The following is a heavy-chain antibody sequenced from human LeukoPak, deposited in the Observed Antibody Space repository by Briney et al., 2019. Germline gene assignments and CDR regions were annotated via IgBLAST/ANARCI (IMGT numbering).Heavy chain of an antibody. CDR3: ARDGTIQLWFTD. Sequence: GGSLRHSCAASGFTVSSKYMRWVRQAPGRGLGWVSVIYSGDSTYYADYVKGRFTISRDNSKNTLYLQMNSLRAEDTAVYYCARDGTIQLWFTDWGQGTLVTVSS. D-gene: IGHD5-18*01. V-gene: IGHV3-66*01. CDR1: GFTVSSKY. CDR2: IYSGDST. J-gene: IGHJ4*02.